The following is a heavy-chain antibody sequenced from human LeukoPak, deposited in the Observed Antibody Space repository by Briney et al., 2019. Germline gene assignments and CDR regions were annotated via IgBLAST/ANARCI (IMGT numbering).Heavy chain of an antibody. Sequence: ASVTLSFKASGYTFTIYGISWVRKGQGQGLERMGWINTYNGNRNNAKTLHGRVTITTDTSSSNHFMVLRSLVTAAPTVYYCWTGVALVPDYWGQRTMVTVSS. CDR1: GYTFTIYG. D-gene: IGHD2-15*01. CDR3: WTGVALVPDY. V-gene: IGHV1-18*01. J-gene: IGHJ4*02. CDR2: INTYNGNR.